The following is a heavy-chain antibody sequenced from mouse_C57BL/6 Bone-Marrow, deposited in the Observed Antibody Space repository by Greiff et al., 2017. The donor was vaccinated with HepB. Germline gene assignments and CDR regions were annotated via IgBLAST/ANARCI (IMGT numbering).Heavy chain of an antibody. V-gene: IGHV1-7*01. CDR3: ARPHYGSLYAMDY. CDR1: GYTFTSYW. Sequence: VQLQESGAELAKPGASVKLSCKASGYTFTSYWMHWVKQRPGQGLEWIGYINPSSGYTKYNQKFKDKATLTADKSSSTAYMQLSSLTYEDSAVYYCARPHYGSLYAMDYWGQGTSVTVSS. D-gene: IGHD1-1*01. CDR2: INPSSGYT. J-gene: IGHJ4*01.